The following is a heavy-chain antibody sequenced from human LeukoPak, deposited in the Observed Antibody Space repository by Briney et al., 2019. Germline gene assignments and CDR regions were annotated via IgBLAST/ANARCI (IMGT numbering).Heavy chain of an antibody. CDR3: ARAYASSWRAFDI. Sequence: FQDRVTITRDTSANTAYMELSSLRSEDTAVYYCARAYASSWRAFDIWGQGTMVTVSS. J-gene: IGHJ3*02. V-gene: IGHV1-3*01. D-gene: IGHD6-13*01.